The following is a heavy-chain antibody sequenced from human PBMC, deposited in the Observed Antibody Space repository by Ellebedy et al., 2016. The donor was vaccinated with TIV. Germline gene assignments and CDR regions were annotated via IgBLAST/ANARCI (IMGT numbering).Heavy chain of an antibody. D-gene: IGHD2-15*01. Sequence: KVSXXGSGYSFTSYWIGWVRQMPGKGLEWMGIIYPGDSDTRYSPSFQGQVTISADKSISTAYLQWSSLKASDTAMYYCARSCSSGGSCYSGVDYWGQGTLVTVSS. CDR1: GYSFTSYW. CDR3: ARSCSSGGSCYSGVDY. CDR2: IYPGDSDT. V-gene: IGHV5-51*01. J-gene: IGHJ4*02.